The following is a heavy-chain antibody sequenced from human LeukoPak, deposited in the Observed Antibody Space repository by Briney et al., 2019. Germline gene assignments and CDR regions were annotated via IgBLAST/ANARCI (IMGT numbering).Heavy chain of an antibody. J-gene: IGHJ4*02. D-gene: IGHD6-19*01. Sequence: PGGSLRLSCAASGFTFSSYAMSWVRQAPGKGLEWVSAISGSGGSTYYADSVKGRFTISRDNSKNTLYLQMNCLRAEDTAVYYCAKDLKQWLVRGDYFDYWGQGTLVTVSS. V-gene: IGHV3-23*01. CDR3: AKDLKQWLVRGDYFDY. CDR2: ISGSGGST. CDR1: GFTFSSYA.